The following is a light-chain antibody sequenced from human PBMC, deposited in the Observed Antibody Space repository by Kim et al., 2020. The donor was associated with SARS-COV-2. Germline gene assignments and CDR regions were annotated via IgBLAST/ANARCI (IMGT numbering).Light chain of an antibody. V-gene: IGKV3-11*01. CDR2: AAS. J-gene: IGKJ1*01. CDR3: QQRFNWPT. CDR1: ESVSTF. Sequence: SVSPAESSTRSCRTNESVSTFFAWYQRKPGQAPRLLIYAASNRASGMPARFSASGSGTDFTLTINRLEPADFAVYYCQQRFNWPTFGQGTKVEIK.